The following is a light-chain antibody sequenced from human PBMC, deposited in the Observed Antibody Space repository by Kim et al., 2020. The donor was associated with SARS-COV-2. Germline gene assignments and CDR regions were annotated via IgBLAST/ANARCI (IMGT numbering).Light chain of an antibody. CDR3: VHGTRSPPIT. Sequence: PASSSCSSIQSLVYSDGSAYLSWVQQRPGRSPRRLIYKVSNHDSGVPDRFSGSGSGTDFTLKITRVETEDVRIYYCVHGTRSPPITFGQGTNLEI. V-gene: IGKV2-30*01. J-gene: IGKJ2*01. CDR2: KVS. CDR1: QSLVYSDGSAY.